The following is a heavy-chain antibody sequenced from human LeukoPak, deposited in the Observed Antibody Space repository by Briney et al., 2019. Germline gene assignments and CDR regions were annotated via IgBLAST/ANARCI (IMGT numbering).Heavy chain of an antibody. D-gene: IGHD6-19*01. Sequence: PGGSLRLSCAASGFTFSMYAMSWVRQAPGKGLEWVSVISVDGDGTYYADSVKGRFTISRDNSKSTLYLQMNSLRAEDTAVYYCAKDSVGVAGPDYWGQGSLVTVSS. J-gene: IGHJ4*02. CDR3: AKDSVGVAGPDY. CDR1: GFTFSMYA. CDR2: ISVDGDGT. V-gene: IGHV3-23*01.